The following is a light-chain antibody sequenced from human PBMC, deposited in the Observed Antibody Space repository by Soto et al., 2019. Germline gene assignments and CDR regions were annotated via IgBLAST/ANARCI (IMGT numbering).Light chain of an antibody. CDR1: QSISTW. J-gene: IGKJ2*01. Sequence: DIQMTQSPSTLSASVGDRVTITCRASQSISTWLAWYQQKPGNAPKLLIFDASNLESGVPSRFSGSGSGTEFTLTIDSLQPDDFAVYYCQQYNMWPHTFGQGTKLEIK. CDR3: QQYNMWPHT. CDR2: DAS. V-gene: IGKV1-5*01.